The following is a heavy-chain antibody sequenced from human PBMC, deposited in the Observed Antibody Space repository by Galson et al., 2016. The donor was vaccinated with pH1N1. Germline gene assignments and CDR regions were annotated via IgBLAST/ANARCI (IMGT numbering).Heavy chain of an antibody. J-gene: IGHJ3*01. V-gene: IGHV3-30*03. CDR3: ARDHFGWAFDV. CDR2: ISYDGSKK. D-gene: IGHD3-10*01. Sequence: SLRLSCAASGFTFSSYGMHWVRQAPGKGLEWVAVISYDGSKKYYADSVKGRFTISRDNSKNTLYLHMNSLRAEDTAVYYCARDHFGWAFDVWGQGTMVTVSP. CDR1: GFTFSSYG.